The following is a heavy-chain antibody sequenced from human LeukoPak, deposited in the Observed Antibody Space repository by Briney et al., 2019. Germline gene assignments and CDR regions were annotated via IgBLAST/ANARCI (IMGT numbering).Heavy chain of an antibody. CDR3: AKPMATINSFDY. CDR2: ISSSGGST. CDR1: GFTFSSYT. J-gene: IGHJ4*02. D-gene: IGHD5-24*01. V-gene: IGHV3-23*01. Sequence: PGGSLRLSCAASGFTFSSYTMSRVRQAPGKGLEWVSAISSSGGSTYYADSVKGRFTISRDNSKNTLYLQMNSLRAEDTAVYFCAKPMATINSFDYWGQGTLVTVSS.